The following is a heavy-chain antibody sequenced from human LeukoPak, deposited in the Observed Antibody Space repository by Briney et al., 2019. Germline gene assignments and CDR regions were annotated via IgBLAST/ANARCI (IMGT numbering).Heavy chain of an antibody. CDR2: INHNGGI. D-gene: IGHD3-10*01. CDR1: GGSFSDYY. J-gene: IGHJ4*02. Sequence: SETLSLTCAVYGGSFSDYYWAWIRQPPGKGLEWIGEINHNGGINYNPSLRSRVTLSLDTSMNHVSLRLTSVTAADTGVYYCARGFLAHLYGSSIHDYWGQGTLVSVSS. V-gene: IGHV4-34*01. CDR3: ARGFLAHLYGSSIHDY.